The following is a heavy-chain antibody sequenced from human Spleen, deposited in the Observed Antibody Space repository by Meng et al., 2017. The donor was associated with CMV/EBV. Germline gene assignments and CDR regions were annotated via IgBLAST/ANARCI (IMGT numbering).Heavy chain of an antibody. Sequence: YAISWVRQAPGQGLEWMGGIIPNSGGTNYAQKFQGRVTMTRDTSISTAYMELSRLRSDDTAVYYCARDRPSGYCSSTSCHPWFDPWGQGTLVTVSS. CDR2: IIPNSGGT. J-gene: IGHJ5*02. D-gene: IGHD2-2*01. V-gene: IGHV1-2*02. CDR3: ARDRPSGYCSSTSCHPWFDP. CDR1: YA.